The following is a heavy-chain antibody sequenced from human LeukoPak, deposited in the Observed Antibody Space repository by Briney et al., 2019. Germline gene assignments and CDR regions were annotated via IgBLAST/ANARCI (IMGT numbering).Heavy chain of an antibody. J-gene: IGHJ4*02. V-gene: IGHV4-39*07. CDR3: ARRRRRDISSSRGYIGHTYFDY. Sequence: KSSETLSLTCTVSGGSISSSSYYWGWIRQPPGKGLEWIGSIYYSGSTYYNPSLKSRVTISVDTSKNQFSLKLSSVTAADTAVYYCARRRRRDISSSRGYIGHTYFDYWGQGTLVTVSS. CDR2: IYYSGST. D-gene: IGHD5-12*01. CDR1: GGSISSSSYY.